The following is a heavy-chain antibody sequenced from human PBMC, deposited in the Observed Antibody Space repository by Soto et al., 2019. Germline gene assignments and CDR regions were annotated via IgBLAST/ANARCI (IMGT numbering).Heavy chain of an antibody. J-gene: IGHJ4*02. CDR1: GFTFSSYA. D-gene: IGHD6-6*01. V-gene: IGHV3-23*01. CDR3: AKRSSSSTFDY. Sequence: EVQLLESGGGLVQPGESLRLSCAASGFTFSSYAMSWVRQAPGKGLEWVSVISGSDDSTYYADSVKGRFTISRDNSKNTLYLQMNSLRAEDTAVEYCAKRSSSSTFDYWGQGTLVTVSS. CDR2: ISGSDDST.